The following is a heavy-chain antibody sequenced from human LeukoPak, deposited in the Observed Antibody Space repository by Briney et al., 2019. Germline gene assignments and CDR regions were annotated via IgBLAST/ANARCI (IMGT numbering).Heavy chain of an antibody. V-gene: IGHV1-69*05. CDR2: IIPIFGTA. D-gene: IGHD1-1*01. Sequence: APVKVSCKASGPTYCSYAIMWVRQAPGQGLEWMGGIIPIFGTANYAQKFQGRVTITTDESTSTAYMELSSLRCEDTAVYYCARGPELERFDYWGQGTLVTVSS. CDR1: GPTYCSYA. J-gene: IGHJ4*02. CDR3: ARGPELERFDY.